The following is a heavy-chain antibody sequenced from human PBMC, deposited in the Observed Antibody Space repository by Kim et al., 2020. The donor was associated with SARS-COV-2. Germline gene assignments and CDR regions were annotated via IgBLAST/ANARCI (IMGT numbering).Heavy chain of an antibody. Sequence: GGSLRLSCAASGFTFSDYYMSWIRQAPGKGLEWVSYISSSGSTIYYADSVKGRFTISRDNAKNSLYLQMNSLRAEDTAVYYCARDGLPPYDYGGKPGAFDIWGQGTMVTVSS. CDR1: GFTFSDYY. CDR3: ARDGLPPYDYGGKPGAFDI. J-gene: IGHJ3*02. V-gene: IGHV3-11*01. CDR2: ISSSGSTI. D-gene: IGHD4-17*01.